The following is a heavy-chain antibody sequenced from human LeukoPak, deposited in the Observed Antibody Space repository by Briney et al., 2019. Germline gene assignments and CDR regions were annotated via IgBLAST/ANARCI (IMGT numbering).Heavy chain of an antibody. Sequence: GGSLRLSCYASGFTLSSCEANWLRKARGKGLEWVSYISGSGSTIYYADSVKGRFTISRDNAKNSLYLQMNSLRAEDTAVYYCARGSEADYGDLTRSYWGQGTLVTVSS. D-gene: IGHD4-17*01. V-gene: IGHV3-48*03. CDR3: ARGSEADYGDLTRSY. CDR1: GFTLSSCE. J-gene: IGHJ4*02. CDR2: ISGSGSTI.